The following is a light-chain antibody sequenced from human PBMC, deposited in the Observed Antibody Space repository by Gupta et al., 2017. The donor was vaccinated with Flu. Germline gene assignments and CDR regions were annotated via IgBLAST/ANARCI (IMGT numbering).Light chain of an antibody. CDR3: LLTHNGATRPGV. CDR2: DNN. CDR1: TGAGTSGND. Sequence: LTWSSSTGAGTSGNDLYWFQQKPGQAARKLIFDNNNKNSWTPARFSGSLIGGKAALTLSGAQPEDEAEYYCLLTHNGATRPGVFGGGTKLTVL. V-gene: IGLV7-46*01. J-gene: IGLJ3*02.